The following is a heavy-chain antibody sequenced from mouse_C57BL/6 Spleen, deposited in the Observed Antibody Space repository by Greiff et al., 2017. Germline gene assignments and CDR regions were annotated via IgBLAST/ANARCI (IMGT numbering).Heavy chain of an antibody. J-gene: IGHJ1*03. CDR1: GYTFTSYW. CDR2: INPSNGGT. Sequence: QVQLQQPGTELVKPGASVKLSCKASGYTFTSYWMHWVKQRPGQGLEWIGNINPSNGGTNYNEKFKSKATLTVDKSSSTAYMQLSSLTSEDSAVYYCARSAIYDGNYVGYYDVWGTEATVTVSS. D-gene: IGHD2-1*01. V-gene: IGHV1-53*01. CDR3: ARSAIYDGNYVGYYDV.